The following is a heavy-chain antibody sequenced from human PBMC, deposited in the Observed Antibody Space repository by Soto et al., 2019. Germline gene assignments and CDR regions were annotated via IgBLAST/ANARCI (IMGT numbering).Heavy chain of an antibody. D-gene: IGHD6-19*01. Sequence: EVQLLESGGGLVQPGGSLRLSCAASGFTFSSYAMSWVRPAPGKGLEWVSGISGSGDSTYYADSVKGRFTISRDNSKNALFLQMNSLGAEDTALYYCAKTVPGTNYWGQGTLVTFSS. CDR1: GFTFSSYA. V-gene: IGHV3-23*01. CDR3: AKTVPGTNY. CDR2: ISGSGDST. J-gene: IGHJ4*02.